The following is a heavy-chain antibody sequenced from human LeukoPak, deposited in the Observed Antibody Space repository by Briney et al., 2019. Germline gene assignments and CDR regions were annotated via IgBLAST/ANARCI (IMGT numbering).Heavy chain of an antibody. CDR2: IIPIFGTA. CDR1: GGTFTSYA. J-gene: IGHJ4*02. Sequence: SVKVSCKASGGTFTSYAISWVRQAPGQGLEWMGGIIPIFGTANYAQKFQGRVTITADDSTSTAYMELSGLRSEVTAVYYCARGGYYGSGSYYALDYWGQGTLVTVSS. CDR3: ARGGYYGSGSYYALDY. V-gene: IGHV1-69*13. D-gene: IGHD3-10*01.